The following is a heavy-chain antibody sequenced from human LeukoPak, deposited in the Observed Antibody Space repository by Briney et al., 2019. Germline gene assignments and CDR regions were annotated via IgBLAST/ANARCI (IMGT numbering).Heavy chain of an antibody. CDR1: GFTFSSYT. D-gene: IGHD5-24*01. Sequence: GGSLRLSCAASGFTFSSYTMTWVRQAPGKGLEWVSAISGSGGSTYYVDSVKGRFTISRDNSKNTLYLQMDSLKSEDTAVYYCATGYSVEMATMPDWGQGTLVTVPS. CDR2: ISGSGGST. V-gene: IGHV3-23*01. J-gene: IGHJ4*02. CDR3: ATGYSVEMATMPD.